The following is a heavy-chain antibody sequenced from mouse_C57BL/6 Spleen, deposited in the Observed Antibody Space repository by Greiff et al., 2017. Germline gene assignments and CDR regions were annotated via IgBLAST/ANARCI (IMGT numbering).Heavy chain of an antibody. Sequence: VQLQQPGAELVMPGASVKLSCKASGYTFTSYWMNWVKQRPGKGLEWIGRIYPGDGDTNYNGKFKGKATLTADKSSSTAYMQLSSLTSEDSAVYFCARGTTVVPFAYWGQGTLVTVSA. CDR1: GYTFTSYW. CDR2: IYPGDGDT. J-gene: IGHJ3*01. CDR3: ARGTTVVPFAY. V-gene: IGHV1-82*01. D-gene: IGHD1-1*01.